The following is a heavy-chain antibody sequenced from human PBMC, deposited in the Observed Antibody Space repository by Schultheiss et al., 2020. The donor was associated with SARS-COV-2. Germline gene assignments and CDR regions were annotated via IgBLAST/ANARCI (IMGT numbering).Heavy chain of an antibody. CDR3: ARVKRDDFWSGYYRDYYYYGMDV. Sequence: GGSLRLSCSASGFTFSSYAMSWIRQAPGKGLEWVSYISSSGSTIYYADSVKGRFTISRDNAKNTLYLQMNSLRAGDTAVYYCARVKRDDFWSGYYRDYYYYGMDVWGQGTTVTVSS. D-gene: IGHD3-3*01. J-gene: IGHJ6*02. CDR2: ISSSGSTI. V-gene: IGHV3-11*04. CDR1: GFTFSSYA.